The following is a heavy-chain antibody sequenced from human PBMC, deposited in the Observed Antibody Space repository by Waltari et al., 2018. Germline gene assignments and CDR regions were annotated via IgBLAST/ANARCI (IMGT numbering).Heavy chain of an antibody. CDR1: GFTFRSYS. V-gene: IGHV3-21*01. Sequence: EVQLVGSGGGRVKTGGSLRLSCAASGFTFRSYSLTWVRQAPVKGLEWVSSISSGSSYIYYADSVKGRFTISRDNAKNSLYLQMNSLRVEDTAVYYCAREWGVMVGTAGFYFDYWGQGALVTVSS. CDR3: AREWGVMVGTAGFYFDY. J-gene: IGHJ4*02. CDR2: ISSGSSYI. D-gene: IGHD2-15*01.